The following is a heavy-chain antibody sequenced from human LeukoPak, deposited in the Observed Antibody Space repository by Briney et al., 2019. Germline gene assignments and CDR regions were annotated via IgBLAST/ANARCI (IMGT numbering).Heavy chain of an antibody. D-gene: IGHD2-15*01. V-gene: IGHV3-23*01. CDR3: AKDGYCSGGSCYFPDS. J-gene: IGHJ4*02. Sequence: GGSLRLSCAASGFTFSSYAMSWVRQAPGKGLEWVSAISGSGGSTYYADSVKGRFTISRDNSKNTLYLQMNSLRAEDTAVYYCAKDGYCSGGSCYFPDSWGQGTLVTVSS. CDR1: GFTFSSYA. CDR2: ISGSGGST.